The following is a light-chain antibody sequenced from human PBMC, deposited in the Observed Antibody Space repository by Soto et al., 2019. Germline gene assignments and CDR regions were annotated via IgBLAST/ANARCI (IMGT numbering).Light chain of an antibody. Sequence: DVGMTQSPLSLPVTLGQPASISCRSSQSPVYSDGNTYLNWFQQRPGQSPRRLIYKVSNRDSGVPDRFSGSGSGTDFTLKISRVEAEDVGVYYCMQGTLWPRTFGQGTKLEI. V-gene: IGKV2-30*01. J-gene: IGKJ2*01. CDR2: KVS. CDR1: QSPVYSDGNTY. CDR3: MQGTLWPRT.